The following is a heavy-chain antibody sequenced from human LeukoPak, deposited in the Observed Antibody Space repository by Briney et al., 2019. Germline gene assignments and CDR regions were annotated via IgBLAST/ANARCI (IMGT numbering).Heavy chain of an antibody. CDR3: ARVKPTGNDTFDY. CDR1: GGSFSGYY. J-gene: IGHJ4*02. D-gene: IGHD3-22*01. Sequence: SETLSLTCAVYGGSFSGYYWSWIRQPPGKGLEWIGEINHSGSTNYNPSLKSRVTISVGTSKNQFSLKLSSVTAADTAVYYCARVKPTGNDTFDYWGQGTLV. CDR2: INHSGST. V-gene: IGHV4-34*01.